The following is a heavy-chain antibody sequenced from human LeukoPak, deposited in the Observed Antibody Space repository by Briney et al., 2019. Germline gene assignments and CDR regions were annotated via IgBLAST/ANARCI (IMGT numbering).Heavy chain of an antibody. CDR1: GGTFSSYA. CDR2: IIPIFGTA. Sequence: SVKVSCRASGGTFSSYAISWVRQAPGQGLEWMGGIIPIFGTANYAQKFQGRVTITTDESTSTAYMELSSLRSEDTAVYYCARNNLDIVVVPAASPTNWFDPWGQGTLVTVSS. D-gene: IGHD2-2*01. J-gene: IGHJ5*02. V-gene: IGHV1-69*05. CDR3: ARNNLDIVVVPAASPTNWFDP.